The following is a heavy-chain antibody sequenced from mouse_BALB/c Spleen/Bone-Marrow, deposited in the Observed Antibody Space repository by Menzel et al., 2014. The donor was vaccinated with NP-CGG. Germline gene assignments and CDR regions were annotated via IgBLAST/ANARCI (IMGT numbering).Heavy chain of an antibody. V-gene: IGHV1S135*01. D-gene: IGHD2-14*01. Sequence: LVESGPELVKPGTSVKVSCKASGFAFTSYNIYWVKQSHGKSLEWVGYFDPYNGGTDYNQKFKGKATLTVDKSSSTDYMHLNSLTSEDSAVYYGARSGYGDYWGQGSTLTVAS. CDR3: ARSGYGDY. J-gene: IGHJ2*01. CDR2: FDPYNGGT. CDR1: GFAFTSYN.